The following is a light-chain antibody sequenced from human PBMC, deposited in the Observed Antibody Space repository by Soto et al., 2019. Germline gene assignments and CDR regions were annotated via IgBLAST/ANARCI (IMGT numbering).Light chain of an antibody. CDR3: QQYNNWLSLT. Sequence: EIVMTQSPATLSVSPGGRATLSCRASQSVSSNLAWYQQKPGQAPRLLIYGASTRATGIPARFSGSGSGTEFTLTISSLQSEDFAVYYCQQYNNWLSLTFGGGTKVDIK. CDR1: QSVSSN. J-gene: IGKJ4*01. CDR2: GAS. V-gene: IGKV3-15*01.